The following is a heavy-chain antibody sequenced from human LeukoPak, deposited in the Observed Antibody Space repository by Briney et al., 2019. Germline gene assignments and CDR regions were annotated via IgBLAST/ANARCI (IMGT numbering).Heavy chain of an antibody. J-gene: IGHJ4*02. CDR1: GFTFSVYY. Sequence: GGCVRLSCAASGFTFSVYYMDWVRQAPGKGLEWVGRIKTKVDSYTTEYAASVKDRFTISRDDSENSLYLQMNSLKTDDTAVYYCSRSSNRYNFDWGQETLVT. V-gene: IGHV3-72*01. CDR2: IKTKVDSYTT. D-gene: IGHD5-24*01. CDR3: SRSSNRYNFD.